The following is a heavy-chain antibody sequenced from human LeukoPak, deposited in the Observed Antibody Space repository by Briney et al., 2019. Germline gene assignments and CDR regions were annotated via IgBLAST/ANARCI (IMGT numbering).Heavy chain of an antibody. J-gene: IGHJ3*02. CDR2: ISGSGGST. CDR1: GFTFSSYA. D-gene: IGHD6-25*01. Sequence: GGSLRLSCAASGFTFSSYAMSWVRQAPGKGLEWVSAISGSGGSTYYADSVKGWFTISRDNSKNTLYLQMNSLRAEGTAVYYCAKRLGMADAFDIWGQGTMVTVSS. CDR3: AKRLGMADAFDI. V-gene: IGHV3-23*01.